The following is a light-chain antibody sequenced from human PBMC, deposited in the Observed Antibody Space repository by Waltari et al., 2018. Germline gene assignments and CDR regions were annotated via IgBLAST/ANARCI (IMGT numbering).Light chain of an antibody. Sequence: EIVMTQSPATLSVSPGERVTLSCRASRSFSSHLAWYQQKPGQAPRLLISGTSTRATGIPARFSGSGSGTEFTLTISSLQSEGFAVYYCQQYNNRPYTFGQGTKLEI. J-gene: IGKJ2*01. CDR3: QQYNNRPYT. CDR2: GTS. V-gene: IGKV3-15*01. CDR1: RSFSSH.